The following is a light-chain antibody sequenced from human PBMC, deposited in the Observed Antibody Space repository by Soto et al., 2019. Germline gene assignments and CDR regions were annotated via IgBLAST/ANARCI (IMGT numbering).Light chain of an antibody. CDR2: DDS. CDR3: GTWDSSLTAVV. J-gene: IGLJ2*01. Sequence: QSVLTQPPSVSAAPGQKVTISCSGSSSNLGNNYVSWYQRLPGTAPKLLIYDDSERPPGIPDRFSGSKSGSSATLGISGLQPGDEADYYCGTWDSSLTAVVFGGGTKGTVL. CDR1: SSNLGNNY. V-gene: IGLV1-51*01.